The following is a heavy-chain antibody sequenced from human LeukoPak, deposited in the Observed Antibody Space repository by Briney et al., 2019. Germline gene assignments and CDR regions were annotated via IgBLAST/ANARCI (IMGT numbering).Heavy chain of an antibody. CDR1: GGTFSSYA. D-gene: IGHD6-6*01. J-gene: IGHJ4*02. CDR3: ARESGIAARQFDY. Sequence: ASVKVSCKASGGTFSSYAISWVRQAPGQGLEWMGGIIPIFGTANYAQKFQGRVTITTDESTSTAYMELSSLRSEDTAVYYCARESGIAARQFDYWGQGTLVTVSS. CDR2: IIPIFGTA. V-gene: IGHV1-69*05.